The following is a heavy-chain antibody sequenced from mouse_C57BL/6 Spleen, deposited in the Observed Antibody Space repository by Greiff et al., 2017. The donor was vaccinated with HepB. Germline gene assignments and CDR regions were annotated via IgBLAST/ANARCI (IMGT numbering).Heavy chain of an antibody. J-gene: IGHJ2*01. Sequence: VQLKQSGPGMVKPSQSLSLTCTVTGYSITSGYDWHWIRHFPGNKLEWMGYISYSGSTNYNPSLKSRISITHDTSKNHFFLKLNSVTTEDTATYYCARGGSGYYFDYWGQGTTLTVSS. CDR3: ARGGSGYYFDY. CDR2: ISYSGST. CDR1: GYSITSGYD. V-gene: IGHV3-1*01. D-gene: IGHD3-2*02.